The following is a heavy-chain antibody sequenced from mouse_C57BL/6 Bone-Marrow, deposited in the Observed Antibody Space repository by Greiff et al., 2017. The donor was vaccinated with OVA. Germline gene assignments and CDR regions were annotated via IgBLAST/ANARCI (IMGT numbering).Heavy chain of an antibody. J-gene: IGHJ2*01. V-gene: IGHV1-19*01. CDR1: GYTFTDYY. CDR3: ARGGNEAFDY. Sequence: VQLKESGPVLVKPGASVKMSCKASGYTFTDYYMNWVKQSHGKSLEWIGVINPYNGGTSYNQKFKGKATLTVDKSSSTAYMELNSLTSEDSAVYYCARGGNEAFDYWGQGTTLTVSS. CDR2: INPYNGGT.